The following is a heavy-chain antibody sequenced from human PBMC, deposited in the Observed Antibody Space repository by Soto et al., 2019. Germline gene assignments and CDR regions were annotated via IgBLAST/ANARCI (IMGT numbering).Heavy chain of an antibody. CDR2: IWYDGSNK. D-gene: IGHD2-2*02. J-gene: IGHJ6*02. V-gene: IGHV3-33*01. Sequence: GGSLRLSCAASGFTFSSYGMHWVRQAPGKGLEWVAVIWYDGSNKYYADSVKGRFIISRDNSKNTLYLQMNSLRAEDTAVYYCARELGYCSSTSCYKGYYGMDVWGPGTTVTVSS. CDR1: GFTFSSYG. CDR3: ARELGYCSSTSCYKGYYGMDV.